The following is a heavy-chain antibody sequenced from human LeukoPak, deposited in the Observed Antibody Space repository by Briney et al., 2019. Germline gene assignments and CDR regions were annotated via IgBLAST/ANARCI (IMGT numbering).Heavy chain of an antibody. D-gene: IGHD3-10*02. J-gene: IGHJ5*02. Sequence: PSETLSLTCAVSGVSLTDFYWSWIRQSPGKGLEWIGEVSPDGYDKYNPSLKRRVSISVDRSENQLSLRLSSVTAADTAIYYCARIRCVSGPAICYNHWAHARLVTVSS. CDR1: GVSLTDFY. CDR2: VSPDGYD. CDR3: ARIRCVSGPAICYNH. V-gene: IGHV4-34*01.